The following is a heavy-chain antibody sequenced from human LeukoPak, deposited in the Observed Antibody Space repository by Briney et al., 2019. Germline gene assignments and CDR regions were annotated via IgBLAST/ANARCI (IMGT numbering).Heavy chain of an antibody. Sequence: GESLKISCKGSGYSFTTYWIGWVRQMPGKGLEWMGIIYPGDSDTRYSPSFQGQVTISADKSISTAYLQWSSLKASDTAMYYCATTLDYYGSGSYGGFDYWGQGTLVTVSS. D-gene: IGHD3-10*01. CDR3: ATTLDYYGSGSYGGFDY. J-gene: IGHJ4*02. V-gene: IGHV5-51*01. CDR2: IYPGDSDT. CDR1: GYSFTTYW.